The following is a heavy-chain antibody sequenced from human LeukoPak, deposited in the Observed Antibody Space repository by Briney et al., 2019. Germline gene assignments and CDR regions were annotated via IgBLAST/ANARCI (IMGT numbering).Heavy chain of an antibody. CDR1: GGSISSYY. CDR2: IYYSGST. V-gene: IGHV4-59*12. J-gene: IGHJ6*03. Sequence: SETLSLTCTVSGGSISSYYWSWIRQPPGKGLEWIGYIYYSGSTNYNPSLKSRVTISVDTSKNQFSLKLSSVTAADTAVYYCARVHRPYYYYYMDVWGKGTTVTISS. CDR3: ARVHRPYYYYYMDV.